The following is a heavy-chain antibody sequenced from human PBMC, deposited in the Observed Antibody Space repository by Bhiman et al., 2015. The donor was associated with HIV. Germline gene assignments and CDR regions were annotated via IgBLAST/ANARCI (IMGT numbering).Heavy chain of an antibody. CDR1: GFTFSSHS. CDR3: SRDPLGAQYSAI. D-gene: IGHD2/OR15-2a*01. V-gene: IGHV3-21*05. Sequence: EVQLVESGGGLVKPGGSLRLSCAASGFTFSSHSMNWVRQAPGKGPEWVSYISIDEDILDYADSVKGRFTISRDNAKNSLYLQMNSLRAEDTAVYYCSRDPLGAQYSAIWGQGTMVTVSS. J-gene: IGHJ3*02. CDR2: ISIDEDIL.